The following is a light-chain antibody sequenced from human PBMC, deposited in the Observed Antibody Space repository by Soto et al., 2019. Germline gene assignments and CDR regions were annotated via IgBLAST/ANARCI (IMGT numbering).Light chain of an antibody. CDR1: QSLVYSDGHTY. CDR2: KVS. V-gene: IGKV2-30*01. Sequence: EVVMTQSPLSLPVTLGQPASISCRSSQSLVYSDGHTYLNWFQQRPGQSPRRLIYKVSNRDSGVPDRFSGSGSGTDFTLKISRVEAEDVGVYYCMQGTHWPLYTFGQGTKLEIK. J-gene: IGKJ2*01. CDR3: MQGTHWPLYT.